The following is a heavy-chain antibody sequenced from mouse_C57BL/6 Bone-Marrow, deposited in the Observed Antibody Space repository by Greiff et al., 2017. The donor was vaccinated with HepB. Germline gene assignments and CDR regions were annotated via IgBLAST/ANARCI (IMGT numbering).Heavy chain of an antibody. CDR1: GYTFTSYW. J-gene: IGHJ1*03. D-gene: IGHD5-5*01. CDR3: TRDSYLYWYFDV. V-gene: IGHV1-5*01. Sequence: VQLQQSGTVLARPGASVKMSCKTSGYTFTSYWMHWVKQRPGQGLEGIGSIHPGTSDTSYNQKFKGKAKLTAVTSASTAYMELSSLTNEDSAVYYCTRDSYLYWYFDVWGTGTTVTVSS. CDR2: IHPGTSDT.